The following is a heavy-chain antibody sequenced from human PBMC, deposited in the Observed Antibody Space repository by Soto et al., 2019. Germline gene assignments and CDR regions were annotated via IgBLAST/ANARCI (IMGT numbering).Heavy chain of an antibody. CDR1: YDFTDYD. D-gene: IGHD6-6*01. Sequence: YDFTDYDMYLVRQAPGQGFEWMGWINPNSGGTNYAQKFQGWVTMTRDTSISTAYMELSRLRSDDTAVYYCAARVTGSYSRSSEGIHFCGQVLLFTGSS. CDR2: INPNSGGT. V-gene: IGHV1-2*04. J-gene: IGHJ4*02. CDR3: AARVTGSYSRSSEGIHF.